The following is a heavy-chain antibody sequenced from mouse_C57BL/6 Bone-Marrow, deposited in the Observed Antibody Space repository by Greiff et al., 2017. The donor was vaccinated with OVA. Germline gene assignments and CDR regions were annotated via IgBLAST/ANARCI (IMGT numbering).Heavy chain of an antibody. CDR3: ARGIYYYGSPWFAY. D-gene: IGHD1-1*01. V-gene: IGHV5-4*01. CDR2: ISDGGSYT. J-gene: IGHJ3*01. CDR1: GFTFSSYA. Sequence: VQLKESGGGLVKPGGSLKLSCAASGFTFSSYAMSWVRQTPEKRLEWVATISDGGSYTYYPDNVKGRFTISRDNAKNNLYLQMSHLKSEDTAMYYCARGIYYYGSPWFAYWGQGTLVTVSA.